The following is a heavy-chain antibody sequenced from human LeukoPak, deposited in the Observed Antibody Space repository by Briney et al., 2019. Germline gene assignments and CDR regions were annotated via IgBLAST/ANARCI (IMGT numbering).Heavy chain of an antibody. V-gene: IGHV4-31*03. CDR1: GGSISSGGYY. CDR2: IYYSGST. Sequence: SETLSLTRTVSGGSISSGGYYWSWIRQHPGKGLEWIGYIYYSGSTYYNPSLKSRVTISVDTSKNQFSLKLSSVTAADTAVYYCARGLPGAFDIWGQGTMVTVSS. CDR3: ARGLPGAFDI. J-gene: IGHJ3*02.